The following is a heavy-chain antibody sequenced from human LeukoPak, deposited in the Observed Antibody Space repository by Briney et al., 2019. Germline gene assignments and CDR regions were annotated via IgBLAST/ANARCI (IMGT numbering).Heavy chain of an antibody. V-gene: IGHV1-3*01. CDR3: ARVPYCSSTSCDNNWFDP. J-gene: IGHJ5*02. CDR1: GYTFTSYA. CDR2: INAGNGNT. D-gene: IGHD2-2*02. Sequence: GASVKVSCKASGYTFTSYAMHWMRPAPAQRLEWMGWINAGNGNTKYSQKFQGRVTITRDTSASTAYMELSSLRSEDTAVYYCARVPYCSSTSCDNNWFDPWGQGTLVTVSS.